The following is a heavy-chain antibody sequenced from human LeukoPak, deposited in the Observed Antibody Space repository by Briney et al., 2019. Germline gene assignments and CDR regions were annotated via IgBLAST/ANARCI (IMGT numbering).Heavy chain of an antibody. CDR3: ARDPRTTVVIGVSYYCGMDV. Sequence: PSETLSLTCTVSGGSISSSSYYWGWIRQPPGKGLEWIGSIYYSGSTYYNPSLKSRVTISVDTSKNQFSLKLSSVTAADTAVYSWARDPRTTVVIGVSYYCGMDVGGQGTTVTVSS. V-gene: IGHV4-39*07. CDR1: GGSISSSSYY. J-gene: IGHJ6*02. D-gene: IGHD4-23*01. CDR2: IYYSGST.